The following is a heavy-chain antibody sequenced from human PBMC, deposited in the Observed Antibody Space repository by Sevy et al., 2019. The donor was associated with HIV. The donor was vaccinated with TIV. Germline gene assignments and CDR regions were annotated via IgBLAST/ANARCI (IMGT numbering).Heavy chain of an antibody. D-gene: IGHD2-21*02. Sequence: GGSLRLSCAASGFTFSSYGMHWVRQAPGKGLDWVSSMTGSGSITYYGDSVKGRFTISRDNSKNTLYLQMNNLRVEDTALYYCAKDGLHSGDFEYFQDWGQGTLVTVSS. J-gene: IGHJ1*01. V-gene: IGHV3-23*01. CDR1: GFTFSSYG. CDR2: MTGSGSIT. CDR3: AKDGLHSGDFEYFQD.